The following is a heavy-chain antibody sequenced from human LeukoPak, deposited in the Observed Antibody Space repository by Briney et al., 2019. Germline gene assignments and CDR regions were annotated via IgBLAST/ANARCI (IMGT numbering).Heavy chain of an antibody. J-gene: IGHJ6*03. V-gene: IGHV3-21*06. Sequence: GGSLRLSCAASGFTFSSYSMNWVRQAPGKGLEWVSSISSSSSYIYYADSVKGRFTISRDNAKNSLYLQMNSLRAEDTAVYYCARHLVQYYDSSGYGNYMDVWGKGTTVTFSS. CDR3: ARHLVQYYDSSGYGNYMDV. CDR1: GFTFSSYS. CDR2: ISSSSSYI. D-gene: IGHD3-22*01.